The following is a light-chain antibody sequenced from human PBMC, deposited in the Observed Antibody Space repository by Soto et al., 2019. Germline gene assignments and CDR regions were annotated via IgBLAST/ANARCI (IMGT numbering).Light chain of an antibody. CDR1: QSISSW. Sequence: DIQMTQSPSTLSASVGDRVTITCRASQSISSWMAWYQQKPGKAPKLLIYDASSLESGVPSRFSGSGSGTEFTLTIDRLQPDDFATYYCQQYHTSSITFGQGTRLEI. J-gene: IGKJ5*01. CDR2: DAS. CDR3: QQYHTSSIT. V-gene: IGKV1-5*01.